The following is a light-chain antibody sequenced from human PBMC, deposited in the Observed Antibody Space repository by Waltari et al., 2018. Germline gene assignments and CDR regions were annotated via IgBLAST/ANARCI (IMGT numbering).Light chain of an antibody. J-gene: IGLJ1*01. CDR2: DVT. V-gene: IGLV2-23*02. CDR1: SSDVGSYNH. Sequence: QSALTQPASVSGSPGQSITISCTGTSSDVGSYNHVSWYQQYPGKVPKLLIYDVTKRPSVVSNRFSGFKSGNTASLTISGLQAEDEADYYCCSYAGSSRGVFGTGTKVTV. CDR3: CSYAGSSRGV.